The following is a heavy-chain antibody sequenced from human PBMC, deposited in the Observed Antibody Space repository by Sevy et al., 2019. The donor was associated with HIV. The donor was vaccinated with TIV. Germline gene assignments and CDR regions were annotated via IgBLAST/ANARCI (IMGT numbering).Heavy chain of an antibody. Sequence: GGSLRLSCAASGFTFHDYAMHWVRQPPGKGLEWVSLISWSGGSTYYADSVKGRFTISRDNSKNSLYLQMNSLITEDTALYYCAKDLCSSSWNYNGMDVWGQGTTVTVSS. J-gene: IGHJ6*02. CDR2: ISWSGGST. V-gene: IGHV3-43D*03. D-gene: IGHD6-6*01. CDR3: AKDLCSSSWNYNGMDV. CDR1: GFTFHDYA.